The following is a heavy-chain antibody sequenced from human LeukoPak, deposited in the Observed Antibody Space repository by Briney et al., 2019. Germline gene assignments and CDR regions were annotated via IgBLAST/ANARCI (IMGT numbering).Heavy chain of an antibody. CDR3: ARQTGSGLFTLP. J-gene: IGHJ4*02. CDR2: IYYSGNT. D-gene: IGHD3/OR15-3a*01. CDR1: GVSIRSSNSY. Sequence: MTSETLPLTCTVSGVSIRSSNSYWGWIRQPPGKGLEWIGSIYYSGNTYYNASLKSQVSISIDTSKNQISLRLTSVTATDTAMYYCARQTGSGLFTLPGGQGTLVTVSS. V-gene: IGHV4-39*01.